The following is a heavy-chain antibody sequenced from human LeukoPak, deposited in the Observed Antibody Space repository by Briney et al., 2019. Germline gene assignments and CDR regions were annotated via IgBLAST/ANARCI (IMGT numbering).Heavy chain of an antibody. CDR2: TSPDGNNK. D-gene: IGHD6-19*01. V-gene: IGHV3-30-3*01. Sequence: GRSLRLSCAASGFTFNNYAMHWVRQAPVKGLEWVALTSPDGNNKYYADSVKGRFTISRDNSKNALYLQMSTLGPEDTAMYYCARTAAGLPASRFDYWGQGTLVTVSS. CDR1: GFTFNNYA. CDR3: ARTAAGLPASRFDY. J-gene: IGHJ4*02.